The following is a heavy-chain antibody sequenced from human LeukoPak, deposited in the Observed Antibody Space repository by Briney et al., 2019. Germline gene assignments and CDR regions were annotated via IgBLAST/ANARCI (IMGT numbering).Heavy chain of an antibody. Sequence: GSLRLSCAASGFTFSDYYMSWIRQAPGKGLEWVSYISSSGSTIYYADSVKRRFTISRDNTKNSLYLQMNSLRAEDTAVYYCASGYSSSWRNYYYYYGMDVWGQGTTVTVSS. V-gene: IGHV3-11*01. CDR2: ISSSGSTI. CDR3: ASGYSSSWRNYYYYYGMDV. CDR1: GFTFSDYY. J-gene: IGHJ6*02. D-gene: IGHD6-13*01.